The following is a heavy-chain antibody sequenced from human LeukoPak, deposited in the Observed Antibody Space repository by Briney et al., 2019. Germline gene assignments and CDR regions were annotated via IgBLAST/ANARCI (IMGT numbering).Heavy chain of an antibody. CDR1: GGSISSSSYY. D-gene: IGHD4-17*01. V-gene: IGHV4-39*01. Sequence: PSETLSLTCTVSGGSISSSSYYWGWIRQPPGKGLEWIGSIYYSGSTYYNPSLKSRVTISVDTSKNQFSLKLSSVTAADTAVYYCARHGGDYGDYYFDYWGQGTLVTVSS. CDR3: ARHGGDYGDYYFDY. J-gene: IGHJ4*02. CDR2: IYYSGST.